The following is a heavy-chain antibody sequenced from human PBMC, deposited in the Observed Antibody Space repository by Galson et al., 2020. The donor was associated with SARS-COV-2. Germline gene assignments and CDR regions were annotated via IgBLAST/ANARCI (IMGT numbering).Heavy chain of an antibody. D-gene: IGHD3-3*01. Sequence: GGSLRLSCAASGFTFSSYAMHWVRQAPGKGLEWVAVISYDGSNKYYADSVKGRFTISRDNAKNTLYLQMNSLRAEDTAVYYCARGPYYGFSSETNWFDPWGQGTLVTVSS. CDR3: ARGPYYGFSSETNWFDP. CDR1: GFTFSSYA. V-gene: IGHV3-30*07. J-gene: IGHJ5*02. CDR2: ISYDGSNK.